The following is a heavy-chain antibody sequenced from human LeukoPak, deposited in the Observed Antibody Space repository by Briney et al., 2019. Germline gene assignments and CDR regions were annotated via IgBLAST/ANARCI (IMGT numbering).Heavy chain of an antibody. CDR3: ARAQVGAPTDL. J-gene: IGHJ5*02. V-gene: IGHV3-74*01. D-gene: IGHD1-26*01. CDR1: GFPFSSYA. CDR2: IHGDGDNI. Sequence: GGSLRLSCAASGFPFSSYAMYWVRQAPGKGLVWVARIHGDGDNISYADSVRGRFTISRDNANDTLYLHVNSLRPEDTAVYYCARAQVGAPTDLWGQGTLVTVSS.